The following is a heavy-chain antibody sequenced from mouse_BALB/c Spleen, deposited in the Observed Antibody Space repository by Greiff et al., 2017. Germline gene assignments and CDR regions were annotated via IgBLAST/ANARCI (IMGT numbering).Heavy chain of an antibody. CDR2: ISSGSSTI. V-gene: IGHV5-17*02. J-gene: IGHJ3*01. CDR3: ARWGGFAY. CDR1: GFTFSSFG. Sequence: DVMLVESGGGLVQPGGSRKLSCAASGFTFSSFGMHWVRQAPEKGLEWVAYISSGSSTIYYADTVKGRFTISRDNPKNTLFLQMTSLRSEDTAMYYCARWGGFAYWGQGTLVTVSA.